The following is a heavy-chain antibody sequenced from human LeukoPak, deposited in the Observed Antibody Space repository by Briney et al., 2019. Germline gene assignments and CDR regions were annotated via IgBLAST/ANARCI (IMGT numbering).Heavy chain of an antibody. CDR2: ISYDGSNK. D-gene: IGHD6-13*01. J-gene: IGHJ4*02. Sequence: PGGSLRLSCAASGFTFSSYAMHWVRQAPGKGLEWVAVISYDGSNKYYADSVKGRFTISRDNSKNTLYLQMNSLRAEDTAVYYCARDSSSSRKMALDYWGQGTLVTVSS. CDR3: ARDSSSSRKMALDY. CDR1: GFTFSSYA. V-gene: IGHV3-30*04.